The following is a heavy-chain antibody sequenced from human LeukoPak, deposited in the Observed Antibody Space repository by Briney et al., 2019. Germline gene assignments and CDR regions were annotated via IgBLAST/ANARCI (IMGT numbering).Heavy chain of an antibody. CDR1: GFTFSRSG. Sequence: GRSLRLSCAASGFTFSRSGMHWVRQAPGKGLEWVAVIWYDGSNKYYADSVKGRFTISRDNSKNTLYLQMNSLRAEDTAVYYCARDLAARSEGGDYWGQGTLVTVSS. V-gene: IGHV3-33*01. D-gene: IGHD6-13*01. CDR3: ARDLAARSEGGDY. CDR2: IWYDGSNK. J-gene: IGHJ4*02.